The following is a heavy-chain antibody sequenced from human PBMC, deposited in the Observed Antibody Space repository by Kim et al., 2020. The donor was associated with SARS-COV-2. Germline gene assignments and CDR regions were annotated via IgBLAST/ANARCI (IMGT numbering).Heavy chain of an antibody. D-gene: IGHD5-12*01. CDR3: ASGSRDGYNYNY. CDR1: GFTFSSYS. Sequence: GGSLRLSCAASGFTFSSYSMNWVRQAPGKGLEWVSYISSSSSTIYYADSVKGRFTISRDNAKNLLYLQMNSLRDDDTAVYSCASGSRDGYNYNYWGQGTLGTVSS. V-gene: IGHV3-48*02. J-gene: IGHJ4*02. CDR2: ISSSSSTI.